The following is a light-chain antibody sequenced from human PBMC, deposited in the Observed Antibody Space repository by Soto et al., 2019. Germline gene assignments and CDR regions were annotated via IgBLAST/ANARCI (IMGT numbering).Light chain of an antibody. CDR1: QSISSW. CDR2: DAS. CDR3: QQYNSYPYT. Sequence: DIQMTQSPSTLSASVGDGVTITCRASQSISSWLAWYQQKPGKAPKLLIYDASSLESGVPSRFSGSGSGTEFTLTISSLQPDDFATYYCQQYNSYPYTFGEVTKLEIK. V-gene: IGKV1-5*01. J-gene: IGKJ2*01.